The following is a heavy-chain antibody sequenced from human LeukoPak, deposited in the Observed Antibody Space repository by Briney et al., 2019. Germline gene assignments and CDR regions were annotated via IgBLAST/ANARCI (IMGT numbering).Heavy chain of an antibody. D-gene: IGHD3-9*01. V-gene: IGHV4-39*01. J-gene: IGHJ3*02. CDR2: IYYSGST. CDR1: GGSISSSSYY. CDR3: ARWVRYFDWLPYDAFDI. Sequence: SETLSLTCTVSGGSISSSSYYWGWIRQPPGKGLEWIGSIYYSGSTYYNPSLKSRVTISVDTSKNQFSLKLSSVTAADTAVYYCARWVRYFDWLPYDAFDIWGQGTMVTVSS.